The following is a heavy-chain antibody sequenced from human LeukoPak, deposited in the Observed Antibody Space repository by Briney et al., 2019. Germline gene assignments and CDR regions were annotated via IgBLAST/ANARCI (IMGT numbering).Heavy chain of an antibody. CDR3: ARYGYGDYTLAFDY. CDR1: GGSFSGYY. Sequence: SETLSLTCAVYGGSFSGYYWSWIRQPPGKGLEWIGEINHSGSTNYNPSLKSRVTISVDTSKNQFSLKLSSVTAADTAVYYCARYGYGDYTLAFDYWGQGTLVTVSS. CDR2: INHSGST. D-gene: IGHD4-17*01. V-gene: IGHV4-34*01. J-gene: IGHJ4*02.